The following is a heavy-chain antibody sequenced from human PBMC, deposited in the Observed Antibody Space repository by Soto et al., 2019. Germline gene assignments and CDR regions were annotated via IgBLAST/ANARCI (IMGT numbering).Heavy chain of an antibody. V-gene: IGHV4-39*01. J-gene: IGHJ4*02. CDR1: GGSISNSPYY. CDR2: IYYSGTT. Sequence: PSETLSPTFSVSGGSISNSPYYWGWIPQPPGKGVEWLGTIYYSGTTSYNPSLKSRVIISVDTSNNQFFLKLRSVTAADTAVYYCARHRQHYDNSGYQQRYFDYWGQGTQVTVSS. CDR3: ARHRQHYDNSGYQQRYFDY. D-gene: IGHD3-22*01.